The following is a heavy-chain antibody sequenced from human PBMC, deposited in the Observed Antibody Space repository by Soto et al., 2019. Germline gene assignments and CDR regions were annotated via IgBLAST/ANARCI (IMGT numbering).Heavy chain of an antibody. CDR3: ARIPGNYYGRHDAFDI. V-gene: IGHV1-46*01. D-gene: IGHD3-10*01. CDR2: INPSGGST. J-gene: IGHJ3*02. Sequence: VASVKVSSKASGYTFTSYYMHWVRQAPGQGLEWMGIINPSGGSTSYAQKFQGRVTMTRDTSTSTVYMELSSLRSEDTAVYYCARIPGNYYGRHDAFDIWGQGTMVTVSS. CDR1: GYTFTSYY.